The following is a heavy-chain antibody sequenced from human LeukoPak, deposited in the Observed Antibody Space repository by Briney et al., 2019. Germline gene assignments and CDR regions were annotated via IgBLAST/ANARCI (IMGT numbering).Heavy chain of an antibody. CDR1: GYSISSGYY. CDR3: ARDYYYYMDV. V-gene: IGHV4-38-2*02. Sequence: SETLSLTCTVSGYSISSGYYWGWIRQPPGKGLEWIGRIYTSGSTNYNPSLKSRVTMSVDTSKNQFSLKLSSVTAADTAVYYCARDYYYYMDVWGKGTTVTVSS. J-gene: IGHJ6*03. CDR2: IYTSGST.